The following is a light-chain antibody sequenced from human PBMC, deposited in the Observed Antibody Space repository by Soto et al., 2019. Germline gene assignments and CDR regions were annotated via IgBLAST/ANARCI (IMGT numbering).Light chain of an antibody. Sequence: DIQMTQSPSSSASVGDRVTITCRASQGVYNKVAWFQQKPGKAPKSLIFAASSLQSGVPSKFSGRGSGTDFSLTISSLQPEDFATYYCQQYNSYPHTFGQGTKLEIK. V-gene: IGKV1-16*02. CDR3: QQYNSYPHT. J-gene: IGKJ2*01. CDR2: AAS. CDR1: QGVYNK.